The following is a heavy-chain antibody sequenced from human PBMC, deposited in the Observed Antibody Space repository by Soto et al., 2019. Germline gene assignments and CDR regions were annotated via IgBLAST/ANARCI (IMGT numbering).Heavy chain of an antibody. CDR1: GFAFADFA. V-gene: IGHV3-9*01. J-gene: IGHJ4*02. CDR3: AKDISYYDSSGYLDY. D-gene: IGHD3-22*01. CDR2: ISWNSAII. Sequence: EVQLVESGGDLVQPGKSLRLSCAASGFAFADFAMHWVRQAPGKGLEWVSGISWNSAIIGYADSVKGRFTISRDNAKNSPYLQMTSLRAEDTALYSCAKDISYYDSSGYLDYWGQGVVVTVSA.